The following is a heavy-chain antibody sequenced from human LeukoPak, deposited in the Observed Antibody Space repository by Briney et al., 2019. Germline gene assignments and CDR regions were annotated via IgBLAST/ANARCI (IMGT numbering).Heavy chain of an antibody. CDR2: ISTNGGST. CDR1: GFTFSSYA. V-gene: IGHV3-64D*06. Sequence: QPGGSLRLPCSASGFTFSSYAMHWVRQAPGKGLEYVSAISTNGGSTNYADSVKGRFTISRDNSKNTLYLQMSRLRPEDTAVYYCVKGYLEYYGSGNYFDYWGQGTLVTVSS. D-gene: IGHD3-10*01. J-gene: IGHJ4*02. CDR3: VKGYLEYYGSGNYFDY.